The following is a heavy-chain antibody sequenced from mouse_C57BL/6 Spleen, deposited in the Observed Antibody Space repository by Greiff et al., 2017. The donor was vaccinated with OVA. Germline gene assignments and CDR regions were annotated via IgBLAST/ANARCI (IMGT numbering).Heavy chain of an antibody. J-gene: IGHJ2*01. CDR3: ARDMRFDY. CDR1: GFTFSDYY. Sequence: EVKVVESEGGLVQPGSSMKLSCTASGFTFSDYYMAWVRQVPEKGLEWVANINYDGSSTYYLDSLKSRFIISRDNAKNILYLQMSSLKSEDTATYYCARDMRFDYWGQGTTLTVSS. V-gene: IGHV5-16*01. CDR2: INYDGSST. D-gene: IGHD6-5*01.